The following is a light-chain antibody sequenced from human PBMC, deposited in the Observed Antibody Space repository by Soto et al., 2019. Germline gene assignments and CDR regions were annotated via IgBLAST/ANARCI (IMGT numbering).Light chain of an antibody. Sequence: EIVLTQSPGTLSLSPGERATLSCRASQTISSSYLAWYQQKPGQAPRLLIYAASSRAAGIPDRFSGSGSGTAFTLTISRLEPEDFAVYYCQQYGSSPTWTFGQGTKVDIK. CDR3: QQYGSSPTWT. CDR1: QTISSSY. J-gene: IGKJ1*01. V-gene: IGKV3-20*01. CDR2: AAS.